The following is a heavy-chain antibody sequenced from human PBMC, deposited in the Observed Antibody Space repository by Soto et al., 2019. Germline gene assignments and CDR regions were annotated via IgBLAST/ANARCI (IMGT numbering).Heavy chain of an antibody. CDR2: IKSKTDGGTT. CDR1: GFTFSNAW. Sequence: PGGSLRLSCAASGFTFSNAWMSWVRQAPGKGLEWVGRIKSKTDGGTTDYAAPVKGRFTISRDDSKNTLYLQMNSLKTEDTAVYYCTTAVVVVAAIYYFDYWGQGTLVTVSS. CDR3: TTAVVVVAAIYYFDY. V-gene: IGHV3-15*01. D-gene: IGHD2-15*01. J-gene: IGHJ4*02.